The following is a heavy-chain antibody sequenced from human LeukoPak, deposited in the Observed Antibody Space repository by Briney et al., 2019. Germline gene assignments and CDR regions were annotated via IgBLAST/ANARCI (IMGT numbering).Heavy chain of an antibody. CDR3: ARQYCSGGSCYVDAFDI. V-gene: IGHV3-21*01. CDR1: GFTFSSYS. Sequence: PGGSLRLSCAASGFTFSSYSMNWVRQAPGKGLEWVSSISSSSSYIYYADSVKVRFTISRDNAKNSLYLQMNSLRAEDTAVYYCARQYCSGGSCYVDAFDIWGQGTMVTVSS. CDR2: ISSSSSYI. D-gene: IGHD2-15*01. J-gene: IGHJ3*02.